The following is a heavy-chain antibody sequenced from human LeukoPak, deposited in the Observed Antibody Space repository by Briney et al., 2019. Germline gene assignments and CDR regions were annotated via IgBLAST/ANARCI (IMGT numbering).Heavy chain of an antibody. CDR3: AKGDFNILTGYSYYYYMDV. J-gene: IGHJ6*03. D-gene: IGHD3-9*01. Sequence: VGCLSLSCAASGFTSTRHDMHCVREAPGKGLEWVSVISSAVGKKDHAASVRGRFTFPRDNSKNTLYLQMYRLGAEDTAVYYCAKGDFNILTGYSYYYYMDVWGKGTTVTISS. CDR2: ISSAVGKK. V-gene: IGHV3-30*18. CDR1: GFTSTRHD.